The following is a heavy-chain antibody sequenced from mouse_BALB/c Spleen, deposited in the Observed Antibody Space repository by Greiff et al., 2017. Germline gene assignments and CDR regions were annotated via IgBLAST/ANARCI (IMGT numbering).Heavy chain of an antibody. J-gene: IGHJ2*01. CDR3: ARGNYGLDY. CDR1: GFTFSSYT. V-gene: IGHV5-12-2*01. CDR2: ISNGGGST. D-gene: IGHD2-1*01. Sequence: EVMLVESGGGLVQPGGSLKLSCAASGFTFSSYTMSWVRQTPEKRLEWVAYISNGGGSTYYPDTVKGRFTISRDNAKNTLYLQMSSLKSEDTAMYYCARGNYGLDYWGQGTTLTVSS.